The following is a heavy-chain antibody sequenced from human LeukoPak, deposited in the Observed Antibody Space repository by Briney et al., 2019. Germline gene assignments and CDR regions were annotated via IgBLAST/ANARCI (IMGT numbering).Heavy chain of an antibody. Sequence: GGSLRLSCAVSGFTFSSYWMSWVRQAPGKGLEWVANIKQDGSEKYYVDSVKGRFTISRDNAKNSLYLQMNSLRAEDTAVYYCARGRYDFWSGYYFDYWGQGTLVTVSS. CDR3: ARGRYDFWSGYYFDY. CDR2: IKQDGSEK. D-gene: IGHD3-3*01. V-gene: IGHV3-7*01. CDR1: GFTFSSYW. J-gene: IGHJ4*02.